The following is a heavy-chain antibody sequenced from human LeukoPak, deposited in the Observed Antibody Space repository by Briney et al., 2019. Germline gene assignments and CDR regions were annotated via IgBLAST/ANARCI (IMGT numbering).Heavy chain of an antibody. Sequence: GESLKISCKGSGYNFANYWIGWVRQMPGKGLEWMGIIYPGDSDTRYSPSFQGQVTISADKSSSTAFLQWSSLKASDTAIYYCARTCGGDCYSNYWGQGTLVTVSS. CDR1: GYNFANYW. D-gene: IGHD2-21*02. CDR3: ARTCGGDCYSNY. V-gene: IGHV5-51*01. J-gene: IGHJ4*02. CDR2: IYPGDSDT.